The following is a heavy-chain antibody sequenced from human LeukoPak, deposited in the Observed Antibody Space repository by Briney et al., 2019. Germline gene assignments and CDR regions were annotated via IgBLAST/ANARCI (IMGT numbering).Heavy chain of an antibody. CDR3: ARQGASSSPYYYYYMDV. D-gene: IGHD6-13*01. V-gene: IGHV4-38-2*01. Sequence: KPSETLSLTCAVSGYSISSGYYWGWFRQPPGKGLEWIGCMYHSGSTYYNPSLKSRVTISVDTSKNQFSLKLSSVTAADTAVYYCARQGASSSPYYYYYMDVWGKVTTVTVSS. CDR1: GYSISSGYY. J-gene: IGHJ6*03. CDR2: MYHSGST.